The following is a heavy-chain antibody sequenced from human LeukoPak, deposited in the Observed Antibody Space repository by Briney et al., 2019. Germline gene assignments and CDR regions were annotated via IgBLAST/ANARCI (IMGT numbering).Heavy chain of an antibody. CDR3: ARDDSGSFDY. J-gene: IGHJ4*02. CDR1: GGSISSGGYY. Sequence: SETLSLTCTVSGGSISSGGYYWSWIRQHPGKGLEWIGYIYYSGSTNYNPSLKSRVTISVDTSKNQFSLKLSSVTAADTAVYYCARDDSGSFDYWGQGTLVTVSS. CDR2: IYYSGST. D-gene: IGHD1-26*01. V-gene: IGHV4-61*08.